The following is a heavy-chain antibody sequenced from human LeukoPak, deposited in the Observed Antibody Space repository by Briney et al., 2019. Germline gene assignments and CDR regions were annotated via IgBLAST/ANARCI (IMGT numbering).Heavy chain of an antibody. J-gene: IGHJ4*02. CDR1: GYSFIGYH. V-gene: IGHV1-2*02. CDR2: INPNSGGA. CDR3: AVGGTGYNSFDY. D-gene: IGHD3/OR15-3a*01. Sequence: ASVKVSCRASGYSFIGYHRHWVGQAPGQGLEGMGWINPNSGGANYAQKFQGRVTMTRDTSISTAYMELSRLRADDTAVYYCAVGGTGYNSFDYWSQGTLVTVSS.